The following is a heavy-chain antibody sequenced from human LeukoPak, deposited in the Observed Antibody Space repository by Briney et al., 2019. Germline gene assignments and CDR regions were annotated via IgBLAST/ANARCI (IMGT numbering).Heavy chain of an antibody. Sequence: SETLSLTCTVSSGSISSYYWSWIRQPPGKGLEWIGYIFSSGATNYNPSLKSRVTISVDTSKTQFSLKLSSVTAADTAVYYCARRAKTGYYFDYWGQGTVVTVSS. CDR1: SGSISSYY. CDR2: IFSSGAT. J-gene: IGHJ4*02. CDR3: ARRAKTGYYFDY. V-gene: IGHV4-59*08. D-gene: IGHD1-1*01.